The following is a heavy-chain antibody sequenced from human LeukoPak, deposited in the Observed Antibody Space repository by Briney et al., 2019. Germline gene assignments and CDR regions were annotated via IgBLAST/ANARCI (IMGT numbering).Heavy chain of an antibody. V-gene: IGHV3-33*01. CDR1: GFTFSNYG. D-gene: IGHD1-26*01. J-gene: IGHJ3*02. CDR3: ASEGSDAFDI. Sequence: GGSLRLSCAASGFTFSNYGMHWVRQAPGKGLEWVAVIWYDGSNKYYADSVKGRFTISRDNSKNTLYLQMNSLRAEDTAVYYCASEGSDAFDIWGQGTMVTVSS. CDR2: IWYDGSNK.